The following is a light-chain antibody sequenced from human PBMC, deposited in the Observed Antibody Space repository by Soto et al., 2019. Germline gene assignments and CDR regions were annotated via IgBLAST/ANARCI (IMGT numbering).Light chain of an antibody. CDR1: RSLVYSDGNTF. J-gene: IGKJ4*01. CDR2: QVI. Sequence: GVLTQSPLSLPVTLGQPASISCRSSRSLVYSDGNTFLHWSQQRPGQSPGRLIYQVIKRDSGCPDRCSGSGPATDFTLKISRVEAEDVGTYYCVQASHRPLTFGGGTKVDIK. V-gene: IGKV2-30*01. CDR3: VQASHRPLT.